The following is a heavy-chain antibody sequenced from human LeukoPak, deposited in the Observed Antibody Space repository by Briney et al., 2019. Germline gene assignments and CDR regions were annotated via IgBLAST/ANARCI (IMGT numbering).Heavy chain of an antibody. CDR1: GFVFSTYG. CDR2: IWHDGINI. V-gene: IGHV3-33*01. J-gene: IGHJ4*02. D-gene: IGHD3-10*01. Sequence: PGGSLRLSCAASGFVFSTYGMHWVRQAPGKGLEWVADIWHDGINIHYADSVQGRFTISRDTSRNTLYLQMNSLRAEDTAVYYCARDPPRGRFPDYWGKGTLVTVSS. CDR3: ARDPPRGRFPDY.